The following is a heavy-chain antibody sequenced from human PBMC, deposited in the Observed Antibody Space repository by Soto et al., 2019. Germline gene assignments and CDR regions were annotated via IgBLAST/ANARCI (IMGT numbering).Heavy chain of an antibody. CDR3: ARDRSMIVVVPGY. D-gene: IGHD3-22*01. V-gene: IGHV3-30-3*01. J-gene: IGHJ4*02. CDR1: GFTFSSYA. Sequence: QVQLVESGGGVVQPGRSLRLSCAASGFTFSSYAMHWVRQAPGKGLEWVSFISYDGSNKYYADSVKDRFTISRDNSKNTPHLPLNSRRAEDTAVYYCARDRSMIVVVPGYWGQGTLVTVSS. CDR2: ISYDGSNK.